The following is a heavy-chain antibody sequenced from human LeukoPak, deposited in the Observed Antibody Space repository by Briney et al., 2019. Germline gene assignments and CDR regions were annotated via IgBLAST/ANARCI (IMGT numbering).Heavy chain of an antibody. D-gene: IGHD6-19*01. J-gene: IGHJ4*02. Sequence: GGSLRLSCAASGFTFTDYWMTWVRQAPGKGLEWVAVISYDGSNKYYADSVKGRFTISRDNSKNTLYLQMNSLRAEDTAVYYCARTTGIAVPFDYWGQGTLVTVSS. V-gene: IGHV3-30*03. CDR1: GFTFTDYW. CDR3: ARTTGIAVPFDY. CDR2: ISYDGSNK.